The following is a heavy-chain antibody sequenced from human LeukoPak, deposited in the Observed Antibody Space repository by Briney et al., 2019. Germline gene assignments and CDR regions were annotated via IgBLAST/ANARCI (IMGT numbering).Heavy chain of an antibody. D-gene: IGHD5-12*01. CDR1: GFTFSSDA. Sequence: GGSLRLSCAASGFTFSSDAMSWVRQAPGKGLEWVSAISGSGGSTYYADSVKGRFTISRDNSKNTLYLQMNSLRAEDTAVYYCAKAVSGRYSGYDALDYWGQGTLVTVSS. V-gene: IGHV3-23*01. J-gene: IGHJ4*02. CDR3: AKAVSGRYSGYDALDY. CDR2: ISGSGGST.